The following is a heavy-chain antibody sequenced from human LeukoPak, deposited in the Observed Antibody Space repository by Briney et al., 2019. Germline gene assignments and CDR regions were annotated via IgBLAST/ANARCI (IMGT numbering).Heavy chain of an antibody. CDR1: GGSFSGYY. CDR2: INHSGST. J-gene: IGHJ4*02. V-gene: IGHV4-34*01. Sequence: SETLSLTCAVYGGSFSGYYWSWIRQPPGKGLEWIGEINHSGSTNYNPSLKSRVTISVDTSKNQFSLKLSSVTAADTAVYYCARSRDGYNFGYWGQGTLVTVSS. CDR3: ARSRDGYNFGY. D-gene: IGHD5-24*01.